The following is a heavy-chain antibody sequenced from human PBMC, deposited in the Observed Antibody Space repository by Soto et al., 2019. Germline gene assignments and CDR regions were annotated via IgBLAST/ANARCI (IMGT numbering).Heavy chain of an antibody. CDR3: ARVNIAAALVY. CDR2: INHSGRT. D-gene: IGHD6-13*01. V-gene: IGHV4-34*01. J-gene: IGHJ4*02. CDR1: GGSISGHY. Sequence: QVQLQQWGAGLLKPSETLSLTCAVYGGSISGHYWNWIRQPPGKGLEWIGEINHSGRTNYNPSLMSRVTISVDTSKNLFSLNLGSVPTADTAVYYCARVNIAAALVYWGPGFLVTVSS.